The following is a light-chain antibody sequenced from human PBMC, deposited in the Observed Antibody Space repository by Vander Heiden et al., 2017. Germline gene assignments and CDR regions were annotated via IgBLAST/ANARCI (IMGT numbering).Light chain of an antibody. V-gene: IGKV2-28*01. Sequence: DILMTQSPLSLPVTPEEPASISCRSSQSLLHGNGYNYLHWYLQKPGQSPQLLIYLGSLRTSGVPDRFSGSGSGTDFTLKISRVEAEDVGVYYCMQTLQTPWTFGQGTKVEIK. CDR3: MQTLQTPWT. J-gene: IGKJ1*01. CDR1: QSLLHGNGYNY. CDR2: LGS.